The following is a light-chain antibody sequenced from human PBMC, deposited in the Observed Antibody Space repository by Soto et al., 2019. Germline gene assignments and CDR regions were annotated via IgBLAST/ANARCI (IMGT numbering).Light chain of an antibody. Sequence: QSALSQPASVSGSPGQSITISCTGTSGDIGRFKYVSWYQHHPGKAPKVIIREVSNRPSGVSDRFSGSKSGNTASLTISGLQAEDEALYYRCSYTNTDTLWVFGGGTKLTVL. CDR1: SGDIGRFKY. CDR2: EVS. V-gene: IGLV2-14*01. CDR3: CSYTNTDTLWV. J-gene: IGLJ3*02.